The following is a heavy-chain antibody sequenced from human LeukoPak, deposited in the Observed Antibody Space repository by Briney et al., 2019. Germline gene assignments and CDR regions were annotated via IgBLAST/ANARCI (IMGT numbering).Heavy chain of an antibody. J-gene: IGHJ3*02. CDR3: ARPSEQHDAFDI. Sequence: PETPSLTCTVSGSSISSYYCSWIRQPPGKGLEWIGYIYCSGSTNYNPCLKSRVTISVDTSKNQSSLKLSSVTAADTAVYYCARPSEQHDAFDIWGQGTMVTVSS. CDR1: GSSISSYY. CDR2: IYCSGST. V-gene: IGHV4-59*08. D-gene: IGHD6-13*01.